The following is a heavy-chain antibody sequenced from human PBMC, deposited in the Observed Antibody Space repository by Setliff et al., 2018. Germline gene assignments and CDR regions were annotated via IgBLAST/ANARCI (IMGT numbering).Heavy chain of an antibody. CDR2: INFNADGL. J-gene: IGHJ4*02. CDR3: VRDRSGDYAFDF. Sequence: ETLSLTCAVSGASIRQTSYFWTWVRQPAGKGLEWISFINFNADGLYYADSVRGRFTVSRDNAKESLYLQMNNLGAEDTAVYFCVRDRSGDYAFDFWGQGTLVTVSS. V-gene: IGHV3-48*01. D-gene: IGHD4-17*01. CDR1: GASIRQTSYF.